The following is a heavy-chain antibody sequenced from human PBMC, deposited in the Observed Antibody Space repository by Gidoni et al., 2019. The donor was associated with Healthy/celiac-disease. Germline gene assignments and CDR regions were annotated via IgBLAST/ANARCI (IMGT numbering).Heavy chain of an antibody. D-gene: IGHD2-15*01. J-gene: IGHJ4*02. CDR3: ARVPYGNYCSGGSCYSAYFDY. Sequence: EVQLVESGGGLVKPGGSLRLSCAASGFTLRTYSMNWVLQAPGQGLEWVSSISSSSSYIYYADSVKGRFTISRDNAKNSLYLQMNSLRAEDTAVYYCARVPYGNYCSGGSCYSAYFDYWGQGTLVTVSS. CDR2: ISSSSSYI. CDR1: GFTLRTYS. V-gene: IGHV3-21*01.